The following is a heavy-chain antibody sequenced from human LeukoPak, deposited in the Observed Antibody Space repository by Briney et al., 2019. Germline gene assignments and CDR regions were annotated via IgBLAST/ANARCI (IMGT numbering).Heavy chain of an antibody. CDR1: GGSISSASNY. Sequence: SETLSLTCAVSGGSISSASNYWGWIRQPPGKGLEWIGTIYYSGSTYYNPSLKSRVTISIDTSKNQFSLRLSSVTAADTAVYYCARLGNVWFGELSYGMDVWGQGTTVTVSS. CDR3: ARLGNVWFGELSYGMDV. J-gene: IGHJ6*02. CDR2: IYYSGST. D-gene: IGHD3-10*01. V-gene: IGHV4-39*01.